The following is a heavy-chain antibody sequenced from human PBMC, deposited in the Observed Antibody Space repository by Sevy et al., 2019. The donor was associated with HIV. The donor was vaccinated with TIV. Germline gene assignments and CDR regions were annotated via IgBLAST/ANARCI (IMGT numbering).Heavy chain of an antibody. CDR3: ARAYYYDYSGPGY. CDR2: INPSGGST. D-gene: IGHD3-22*01. Sequence: ASVKVSCKASGYNLNNYYMHWVRQAPGQGLEWMGLINPSGGSTSYAQKFQGRVTMTRDTSTSTLHMELSSLRSEDTAVYYCARAYYYDYSGPGYWGQGTLVTVSS. J-gene: IGHJ4*02. V-gene: IGHV1-46*02. CDR1: GYNLNNYY.